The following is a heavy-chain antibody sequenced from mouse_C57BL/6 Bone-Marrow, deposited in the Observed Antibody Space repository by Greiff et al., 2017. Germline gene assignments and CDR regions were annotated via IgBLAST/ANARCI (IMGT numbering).Heavy chain of an antibody. J-gene: IGHJ2*01. CDR1: GFNIKDDY. Sequence: EVQLVESGAELVRPGASVKLSCTASGFNIKDDYMHWVKQRPEQGLEWIGWIDPENGDTEYASKFQGKATITADTSSNTAYLQLSSLTSEDTAVYYCTTGHYYYWGQGTTLTVSS. D-gene: IGHD1-1*01. V-gene: IGHV14-4*01. CDR2: IDPENGDT. CDR3: TTGHYYY.